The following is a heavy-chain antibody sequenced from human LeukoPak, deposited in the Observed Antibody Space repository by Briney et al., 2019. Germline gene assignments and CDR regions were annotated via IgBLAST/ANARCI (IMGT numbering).Heavy chain of an antibody. CDR2: IIPIFGTA. D-gene: IGHD3-22*01. J-gene: IGHJ4*02. CDR1: GGTFSSYA. Sequence: SVKVSCKASGGTFSSYAISWVRQAPGQGLEWMGGIIPIFGTANYAQKFQGRVTMTEDTSTDTAYMELSSLRSEDTAVYYCATASYYYDSSGYYGLDYWGQGTLVTVSS. V-gene: IGHV1-69*06. CDR3: ATASYYYDSSGYYGLDY.